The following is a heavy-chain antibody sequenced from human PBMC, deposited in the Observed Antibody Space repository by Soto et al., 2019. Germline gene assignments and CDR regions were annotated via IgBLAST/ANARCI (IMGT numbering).Heavy chain of an antibody. CDR1: GDSVSSNSAA. D-gene: IGHD6-19*01. V-gene: IGHV6-1*01. J-gene: IGHJ6*02. CDR2: TYYRSKWYN. CDR3: ARDGRTGIAVAGYYYYGMDV. Sequence: SQTLSLTCAFSGDSVSSNSAAWNWIRQSPSRGLEWLGRTYYRSKWYNDYAVSVKSRITINPDTSKNQFSLQLNSVTPEDTAVYYCARDGRTGIAVAGYYYYGMDVWGQGPTVTVSS.